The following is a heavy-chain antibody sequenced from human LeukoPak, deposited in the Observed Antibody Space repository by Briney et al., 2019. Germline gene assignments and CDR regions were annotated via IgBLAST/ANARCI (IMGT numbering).Heavy chain of an antibody. D-gene: IGHD2-2*01. J-gene: IGHJ6*02. CDR2: MNPNSGNT. V-gene: IGHV1-8*02. CDR1: GGTFSSYA. Sequence: ASVKVSCKASGGTFSSYAISWVRQAPGQGLEWMGWMNPNSGNTGYAQKFQGRVTMTRNTSISTAYMELSSLRSEDTAVYYCARDIVVVPAATDYYYYYYGMDVWGQGTTVTVSS. CDR3: ARDIVVVPAATDYYYYYYGMDV.